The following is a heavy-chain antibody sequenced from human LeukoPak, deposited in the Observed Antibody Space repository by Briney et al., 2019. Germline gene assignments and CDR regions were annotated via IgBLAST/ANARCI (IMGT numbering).Heavy chain of an antibody. V-gene: IGHV4-39*07. CDR1: GGSISSSSYY. CDR2: IYYSGST. D-gene: IGHD3-10*01. CDR3: ARAAELWFGEFSN. Sequence: SETLSLTCTVSGGSISSSSYYWGWIRQPPGKGLEWIGSIYYSGSTYYNPSLKSRVTISVDTSKNQFSLKLSSVTAADTAVYYCARAAELWFGEFSNWGQGTLVTVSS. J-gene: IGHJ4*02.